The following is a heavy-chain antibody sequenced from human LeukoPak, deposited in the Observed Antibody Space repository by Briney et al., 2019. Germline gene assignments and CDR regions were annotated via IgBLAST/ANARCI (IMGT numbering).Heavy chain of an antibody. CDR1: GFTFSSYG. J-gene: IGHJ4*02. CDR2: ISYDGSSK. Sequence: PGGSLRLSCAASGFTFSSYGMHWARQAPGKGLEWVAVISYDGSSKYYGDSVKGRFTISRDNSKNTLFLQMNGLRAEDTALYYCAREASLSGCYFDYWGQGTLVTVSS. CDR3: AREASLSGCYFDY. V-gene: IGHV3-30*03. D-gene: IGHD5-12*01.